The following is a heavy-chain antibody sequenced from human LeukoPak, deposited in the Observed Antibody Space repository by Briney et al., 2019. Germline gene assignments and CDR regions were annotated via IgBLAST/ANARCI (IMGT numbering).Heavy chain of an antibody. V-gene: IGHV4-59*01. CDR2: IYYSGST. CDR3: ARVLYNWNYWGSTYGMDV. D-gene: IGHD1-7*01. J-gene: IGHJ6*02. Sequence: SETLSLTCTVSGGSISSYYRSWIRQPPGKGLEWIGYIYYSGSTNYNPSLKSRVTISVDTSKNQFSLKLSSVTAADTAVYYCARVLYNWNYWGSTYGMDVWGQGTTVTVSS. CDR1: GGSISSYY.